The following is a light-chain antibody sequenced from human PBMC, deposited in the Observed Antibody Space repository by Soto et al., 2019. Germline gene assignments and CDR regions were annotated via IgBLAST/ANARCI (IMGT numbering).Light chain of an antibody. CDR3: QQFDSFSIT. Sequence: AIQLTQSPSSLSASVGDRVIITCRASQGISSALAWYQQKPGKAPKLLIYDASRLDRGVSSRFSGSGSGTDFTLTVSSLQPEDFATYYCQQFDSFSITFGQGTRLQIK. V-gene: IGKV1-13*02. CDR2: DAS. CDR1: QGISSA. J-gene: IGKJ5*01.